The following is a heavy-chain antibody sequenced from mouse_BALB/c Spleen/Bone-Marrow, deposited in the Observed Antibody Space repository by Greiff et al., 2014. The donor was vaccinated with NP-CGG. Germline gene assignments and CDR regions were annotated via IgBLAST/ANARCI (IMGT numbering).Heavy chain of an antibody. J-gene: IGHJ3*01. CDR3: AIYYYGSSGFAY. D-gene: IGHD1-1*01. Sequence: EVKVVESGAELVKPGASAKLSCTASGFNIKDTYMHWVKQRPEQGLEWIGRIDPANGNTKYDPKFQGKATITADTSSNTAYLQLSSLTSEDTAVYYCAIYYYGSSGFAYWGQGTLVTVSA. CDR1: GFNIKDTY. V-gene: IGHV14-3*02. CDR2: IDPANGNT.